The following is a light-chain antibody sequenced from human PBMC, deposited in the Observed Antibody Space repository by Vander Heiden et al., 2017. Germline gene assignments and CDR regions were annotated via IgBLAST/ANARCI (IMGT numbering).Light chain of an antibody. CDR3: QQDYSYPRT. J-gene: IGKJ2*02. Sequence: AIRMTQSPSSFSASTGDRVTITCRASQGISSYLAWYQQKPGKAPKLLIYAASTLQSGVPSRFSGSGSGTDFTLTISCLQSEDFATYYCQQDYSYPRTFGQGTKLXIK. V-gene: IGKV1-8*01. CDR1: QGISSY. CDR2: AAS.